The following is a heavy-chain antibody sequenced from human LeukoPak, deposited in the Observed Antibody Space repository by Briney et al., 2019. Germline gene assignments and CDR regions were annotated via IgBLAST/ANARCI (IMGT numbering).Heavy chain of an antibody. CDR3: ARVPLYDRSGYYFDY. Sequence: GGSLRLSCAASVFTFSNYNMNWVRQAPGEGLEWGSYISTSGRAIFYADSVKGRFTLSRDNGKNSLFMQMNSMRDEDTAVYYCARVPLYDRSGYYFDYWGLGTLVTVSS. V-gene: IGHV3-48*02. CDR2: ISTSGRAI. D-gene: IGHD3-22*01. CDR1: VFTFSNYN. J-gene: IGHJ4*02.